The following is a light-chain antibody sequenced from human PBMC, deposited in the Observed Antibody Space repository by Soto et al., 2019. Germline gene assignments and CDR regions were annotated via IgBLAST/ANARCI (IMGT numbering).Light chain of an antibody. Sequence: QSVLTQPPSASGSPGQSVTISFTGTSSDVGGYNYVSWYQQHPGKAPKLMIYEVTKRPSGVPDRFSGANTGNTASLTVSGLQAEEEADYYCSSYAGSNNFVVFGGGTKLTVL. V-gene: IGLV2-8*01. CDR2: EVT. J-gene: IGLJ2*01. CDR1: SSDVGGYNY. CDR3: SSYAGSNNFVV.